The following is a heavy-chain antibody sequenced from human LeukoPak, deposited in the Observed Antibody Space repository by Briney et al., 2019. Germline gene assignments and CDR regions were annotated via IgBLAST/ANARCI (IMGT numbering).Heavy chain of an antibody. J-gene: IGHJ6*04. Sequence: PGGSLRLSCAVSGFTFSDYWVTWVRQAPGRGLEWVANIKEDGSDKQYVDSVQGRFTISRDNAENSLYLQMNSLRAEDTAVYYCVRESSVWVGPGIGRPLDVWGKGTAVTVSS. V-gene: IGHV3-7*01. CDR3: VRESSVWVGPGIGRPLDV. D-gene: IGHD3-16*01. CDR2: IKEDGSDK. CDR1: GFTFSDYW.